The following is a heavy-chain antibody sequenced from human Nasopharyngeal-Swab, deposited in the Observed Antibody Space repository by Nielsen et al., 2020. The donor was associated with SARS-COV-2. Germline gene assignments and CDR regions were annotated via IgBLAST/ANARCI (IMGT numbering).Heavy chain of an antibody. D-gene: IGHD3-3*01. CDR1: GYTFTSYD. J-gene: IGHJ4*02. Sequence: ASVKVSCKASGYTFTSYDISWVRQATGQGLEWMGWMNPNSGNTGYAQKFQGRVTMTRNTSISTAYMELSSLRSEDTAVYYCARGHMWSGYPPDYWGQGTLVTVSS. CDR3: ARGHMWSGYPPDY. V-gene: IGHV1-8*01. CDR2: MNPNSGNT.